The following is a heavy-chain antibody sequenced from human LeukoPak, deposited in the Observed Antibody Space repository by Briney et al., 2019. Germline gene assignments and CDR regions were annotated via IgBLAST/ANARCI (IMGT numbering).Heavy chain of an antibody. Sequence: GGSLRLSCLTSGFTFANASMSWVRQAPGKGLQWVGLIKSKTEGGTTFYAAPVKDRFRISRDDGRNTLYLQMNSLTVGDTGVYYCTTGNPWGQGTLVTVSS. J-gene: IGHJ5*02. CDR1: GFTFANAS. V-gene: IGHV3-15*01. CDR2: IKSKTEGGTT. CDR3: TTGNP.